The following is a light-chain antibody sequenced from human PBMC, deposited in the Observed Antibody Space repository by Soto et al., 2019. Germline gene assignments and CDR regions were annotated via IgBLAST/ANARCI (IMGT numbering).Light chain of an antibody. CDR2: AAS. J-gene: IGKJ2*01. CDR3: QQSYSTPYT. CDR1: QSISSY. Sequence: DIQMTQSPSSLSASVGDRVTITCRASQSISSYLNWYQQKPGKAPKLLNYAASSLQSGGPSRFSGSGSGTDFTLTISSLQPEDFANYYCQQSYSTPYTFGHGTKLEIK. V-gene: IGKV1-39*01.